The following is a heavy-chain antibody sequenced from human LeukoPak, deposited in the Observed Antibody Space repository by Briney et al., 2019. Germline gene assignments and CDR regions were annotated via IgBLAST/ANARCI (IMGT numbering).Heavy chain of an antibody. CDR2: ISAYNGNT. J-gene: IGHJ4*02. Sequence: GASVKVSCKASGYTFTSYGISWVRQAPGQGLEWMGWISAYNGNTNYAQKLQGRVTMTTDTSTSTAYMELRSLRSDDTAVYYCARDRLYYGDYVGYFDYWGQGTLVTVSS. CDR1: GYTFTSYG. V-gene: IGHV1-18*01. D-gene: IGHD4-17*01. CDR3: ARDRLYYGDYVGYFDY.